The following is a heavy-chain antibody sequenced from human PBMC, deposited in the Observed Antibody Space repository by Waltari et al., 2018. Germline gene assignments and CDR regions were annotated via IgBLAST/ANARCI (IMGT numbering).Heavy chain of an antibody. D-gene: IGHD5-18*01. CDR3: ASGIQLSSW. CDR1: TYW. J-gene: IGHJ4*02. CDR2: IRSDGTGT. Sequence: TYWMHWVRQAPGKGLLWVSRIRSDGTGTDYADSVKGRFTISRDNAKNTLFLQMDSLRAEDTAVYYCASGIQLSSWGGQGTLVSVSS. V-gene: IGHV3-74*01.